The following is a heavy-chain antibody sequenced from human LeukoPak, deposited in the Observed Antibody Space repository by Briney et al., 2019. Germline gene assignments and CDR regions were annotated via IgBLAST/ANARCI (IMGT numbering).Heavy chain of an antibody. CDR2: ISYDGSNK. J-gene: IGHJ6*02. CDR3: AKDRWLQLTLESDYGMDV. Sequence: GRSLRLSCAASGFTFSSYGMHWVRQAPGKGLEWVAFISYDGSNKYYADSVKGRFTISRDNAKNTLYLQMNSLRAEDTAVYYCAKDRWLQLTLESDYGMDVWGQGTTVTASS. D-gene: IGHD5-24*01. CDR1: GFTFSSYG. V-gene: IGHV3-30*18.